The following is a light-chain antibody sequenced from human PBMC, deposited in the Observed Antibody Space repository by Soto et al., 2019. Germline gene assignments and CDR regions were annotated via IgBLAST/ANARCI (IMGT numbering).Light chain of an antibody. CDR2: LAS. V-gene: IGKV1-39*01. CDR1: QKIHNF. J-gene: IGKJ4*01. Sequence: DIQLTQSPSSLSASVGDRVTITCRASQKIHNFLSWYQHKRGKAPKLLIFLASTLETGVPSRFAGSGSGTDFHLHIRPLEPGDFATYYCQQSLDNPRTFGGGTRVEIQ. CDR3: QQSLDNPRT.